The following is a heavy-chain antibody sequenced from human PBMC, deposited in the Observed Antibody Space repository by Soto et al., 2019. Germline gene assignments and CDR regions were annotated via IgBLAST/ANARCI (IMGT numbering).Heavy chain of an antibody. V-gene: IGHV1-2*02. CDR3: ARGFYDSSGFFYAGWFGP. D-gene: IGHD3-22*01. CDR2: IIPKSGDT. CDR1: GYTFIDYY. J-gene: IGHJ5*02. Sequence: QVHLVQSGAEVKKPGASVNVSCKASGYTFIDYYIHWLRQAPGQGPEWMGWIIPKSGDTKYSEKFQGRVAMTRDTSINTAYMDMTSLRSDDTAVYYCARGFYDSSGFFYAGWFGPWGQGTLVTVSS.